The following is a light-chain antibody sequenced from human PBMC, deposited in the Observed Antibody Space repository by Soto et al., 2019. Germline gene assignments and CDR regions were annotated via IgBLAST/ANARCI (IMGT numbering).Light chain of an antibody. CDR2: YDD. J-gene: IGLJ3*02. CDR1: TSNIPRNT. Sequence: QSVLTQPPSTSGTPGQRVTISCFGSTSNIPRNTVTWYQQLPGTAPKLLIYYDDLLPSGVSDRFSGSKSGTSASLAISGLQSDDEGDYYCAAWDDSLNVVLFGGGTKLTVL. V-gene: IGLV1-44*01. CDR3: AAWDDSLNVVL.